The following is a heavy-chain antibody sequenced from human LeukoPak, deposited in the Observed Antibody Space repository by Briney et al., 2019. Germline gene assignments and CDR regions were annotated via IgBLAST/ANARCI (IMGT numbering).Heavy chain of an antibody. Sequence: TSETLTLTCTVSGGSISSYYWSWIRQPPGKGLEWIGYIYHSGSTNYNPSLKSRVTISVDMSKNQFSLKLSSVTAADTAVYYCARDVTPAYWGQGTVVTVSS. J-gene: IGHJ4*02. V-gene: IGHV4-59*01. D-gene: IGHD4-23*01. CDR2: IYHSGST. CDR3: ARDVTPAY. CDR1: GGSISSYY.